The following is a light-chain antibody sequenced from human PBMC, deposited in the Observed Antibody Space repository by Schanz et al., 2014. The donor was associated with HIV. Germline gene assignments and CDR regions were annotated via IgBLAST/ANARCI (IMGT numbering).Light chain of an antibody. V-gene: IGKV3-20*01. CDR1: QSLGGSQ. CDR2: GAS. J-gene: IGKJ2*01. CDR3: QQYGSSPGT. Sequence: ETVLTQSPGSLSLSPGERATLSCRASQSLGGSQLAWYQHKPGQAPRLLIYGASNRATGIPDRFSGGGSGTDFTLTISRLEPEDFAVYYCQQYGSSPGTFGQGTKLEIK.